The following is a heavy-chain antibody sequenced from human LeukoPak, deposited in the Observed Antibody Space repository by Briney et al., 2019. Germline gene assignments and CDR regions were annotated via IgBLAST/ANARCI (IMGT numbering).Heavy chain of an antibody. Sequence: GGSLRLSCAASGFTFSNAWMSWIRQAPGKGPEWLSCISSSGGPIFYADSVKGRFTVSRDNAKNTLYLQVNNLRAEDTAVYYCARGPNSNWSGLDFWGQGTLLTVSS. CDR1: GFTFSNAW. D-gene: IGHD6-6*01. CDR2: ISSSGGPI. J-gene: IGHJ4*02. CDR3: ARGPNSNWSGLDF. V-gene: IGHV3-11*04.